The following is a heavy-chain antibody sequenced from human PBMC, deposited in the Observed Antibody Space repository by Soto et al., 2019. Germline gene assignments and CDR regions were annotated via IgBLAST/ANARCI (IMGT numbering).Heavy chain of an antibody. V-gene: IGHV3-48*02. CDR1: GFRFSDYS. CDR3: ERHGYGDSFDF. Sequence: PGASLRLSCTGSGFRFSDYSFNWVRQAPGKGLERISYISTGRTTKFYADSVKGRFTISRDNARKSVYLEMNSLRNEDTAVYYCERHGYGDSFDFWGRGTLVTVSS. J-gene: IGHJ4*02. CDR2: ISTGRTTK. D-gene: IGHD4-17*01.